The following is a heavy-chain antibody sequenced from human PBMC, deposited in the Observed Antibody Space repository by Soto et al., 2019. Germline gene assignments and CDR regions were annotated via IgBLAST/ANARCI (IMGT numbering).Heavy chain of an antibody. Sequence: PSETLSLTCTVSGGSISSSSYYWGWIRQPPGKGLEWIGSIYYSGSTYYNPSLKSRVTISVDTSKNQFSLKLSSVTAADTAVYYCASERAVDGLDAFEIWGPGTMVTVS. D-gene: IGHD6-19*01. CDR2: IYYSGST. CDR3: ASERAVDGLDAFEI. CDR1: GGSISSSSYY. V-gene: IGHV4-39*01. J-gene: IGHJ3*02.